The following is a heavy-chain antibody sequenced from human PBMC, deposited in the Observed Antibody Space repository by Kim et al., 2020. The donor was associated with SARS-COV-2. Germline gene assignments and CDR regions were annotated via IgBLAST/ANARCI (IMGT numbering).Heavy chain of an antibody. CDR3: ARDRDIVATTNDAFDI. V-gene: IGHV1-69*13. Sequence: VKVSCKASGGTFSSYAISWVRQAPGQGLEWMGGIIPIFGTANYAQKFQGRVTITADESTSTAYMELSSLRSEDTAVYYCARDRDIVATTNDAFDIWGQGTMVTVSS. J-gene: IGHJ3*02. D-gene: IGHD5-12*01. CDR2: IIPIFGTA. CDR1: GGTFSSYA.